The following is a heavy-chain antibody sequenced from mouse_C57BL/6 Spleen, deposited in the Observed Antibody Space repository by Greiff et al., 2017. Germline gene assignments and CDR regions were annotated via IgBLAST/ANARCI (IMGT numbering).Heavy chain of an antibody. D-gene: IGHD2-2*01. CDR3: AREGSTMVTTGAY. CDR2: INPGSGST. CDR1: GYTFTSYW. Sequence: VQLQQSGAELVKPGASVKMSCKASGYTFTSYWITWVKQRPGQGLEWIGDINPGSGSTNYNEKFKSKATLTVDTSSSTAYMQLSSLTSEDSAVYYCAREGSTMVTTGAYWGQGTLGTVSA. J-gene: IGHJ3*01. V-gene: IGHV1-55*01.